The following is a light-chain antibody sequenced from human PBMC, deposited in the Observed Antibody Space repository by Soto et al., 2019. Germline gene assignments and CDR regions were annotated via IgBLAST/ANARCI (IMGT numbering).Light chain of an antibody. CDR1: QGISRY. CDR3: QQLNSYPFT. V-gene: IGKV1-9*01. CDR2: AAS. Sequence: DIQLTQSPSFLSASVGDRVTITCRASQGISRYLAWYQQKPGKAHKLLIYAASTLQSGVPTRFSSSASGTEFTPTLSSLHPEDFAAYYLQQLNSYPFTCGPGTKVDIK. J-gene: IGKJ3*01.